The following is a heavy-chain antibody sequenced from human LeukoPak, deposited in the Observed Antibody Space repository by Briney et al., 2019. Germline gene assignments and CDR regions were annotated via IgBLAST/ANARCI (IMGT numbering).Heavy chain of an antibody. Sequence: ASVKVSCKASGYTFTSYDINWVRQATGQGLEWMGWMNPNSGNTGYAQKFQGRVTITRNTSISTAYMELSSLSSEDTAVYYCARGKRLDAFDIWGQGTMVTVSS. CDR2: MNPNSGNT. J-gene: IGHJ3*02. CDR3: ARGKRLDAFDI. CDR1: GYTFTSYD. V-gene: IGHV1-8*03.